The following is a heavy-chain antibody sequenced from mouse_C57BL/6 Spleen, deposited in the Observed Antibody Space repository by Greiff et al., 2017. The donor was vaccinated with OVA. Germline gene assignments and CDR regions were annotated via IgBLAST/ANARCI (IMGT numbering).Heavy chain of an antibody. CDR3: ARGSTMITKWFAY. J-gene: IGHJ3*01. CDR1: GYTFTSYW. V-gene: IGHV1-52*01. CDR2: IDPSDSET. Sequence: QVQLQQPGAELVRPGSSVKLSCKASGYTFTSYWMHWVKQRPIQGLEWIGNIDPSDSETHYNQKFKDKATLTVDKSSSTAYMQLSSLTSEDSAVYYCARGSTMITKWFAYWGQGTLVTVSA. D-gene: IGHD2-4*01.